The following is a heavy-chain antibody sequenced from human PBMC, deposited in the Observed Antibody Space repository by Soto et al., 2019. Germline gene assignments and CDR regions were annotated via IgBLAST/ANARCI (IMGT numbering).Heavy chain of an antibody. Sequence: GGSLRLSCAASGFTFSSYGMHWVRQAPGKGLEWVAVISYDGSNKYYADSVKGRFTISRDNSKNTLYLQMNSLRAEDTAVYYRAKALVTDHDAFDICGQGTMVTVS. J-gene: IGHJ3*02. CDR3: AKALVTDHDAFDI. CDR1: GFTFSSYG. V-gene: IGHV3-30*18. CDR2: ISYDGSNK. D-gene: IGHD2-15*01.